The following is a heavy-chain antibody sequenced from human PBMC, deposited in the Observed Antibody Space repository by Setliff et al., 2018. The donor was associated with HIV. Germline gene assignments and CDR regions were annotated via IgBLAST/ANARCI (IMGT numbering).Heavy chain of an antibody. Sequence: SETLSLTCTVSGGSNSVHYWSWLRQPPGKGLEWIGYMYASGSTDYNPSLKSRVTISVDRFRNQFSLQLRSVTAADTAVYYCARGPSGTYHREFDFWGQGTLVTVSS. J-gene: IGHJ4*02. D-gene: IGHD1-26*01. V-gene: IGHV4-59*11. CDR3: ARGPSGTYHREFDF. CDR1: GGSNSVHY. CDR2: MYASGST.